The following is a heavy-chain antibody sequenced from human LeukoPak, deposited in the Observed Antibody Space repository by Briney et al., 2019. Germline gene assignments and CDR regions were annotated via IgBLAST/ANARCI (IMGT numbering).Heavy chain of an antibody. CDR3: ASDGCGGTCYSSFDD. V-gene: IGHV3-23*01. CDR2: SCGRGGNT. Sequence: GGSLSLSCAASGCTLSRSALSWVRQAPAKGVEWGSASCGRGGNTYSADSVKGRFTISRDNSKNTLYLQMNSLRAEDTAVYYCASDGCGGTCYSSFDDWGQGTLVTVSS. CDR1: GCTLSRSA. D-gene: IGHD2-21*02. J-gene: IGHJ4*02.